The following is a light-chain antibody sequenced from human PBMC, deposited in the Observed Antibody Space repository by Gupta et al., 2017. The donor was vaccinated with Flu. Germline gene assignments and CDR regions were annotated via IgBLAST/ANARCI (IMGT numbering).Light chain of an antibody. Sequence: TYLAWYQQKRGIAPELLIYVSSTLQSGIPSRFGGGGSGTNFTLTISGLPPDDSPTYYCQKENNAPWTFGQGTKVEVK. CDR3: QKENNAPWT. CDR1: TY. CDR2: VSS. J-gene: IGKJ1*01. V-gene: IGKV1-27*01.